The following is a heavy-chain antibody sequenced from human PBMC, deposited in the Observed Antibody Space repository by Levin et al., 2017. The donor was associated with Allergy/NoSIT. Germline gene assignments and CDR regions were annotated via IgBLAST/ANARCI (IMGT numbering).Heavy chain of an antibody. CDR2: INHKGST. CDR1: GGSLSGYY. D-gene: IGHD6-19*01. V-gene: IGHV4-34*01. Sequence: SETLSLTCAVYGGSLSGYYWSWIRQPPGKGREWIGEINHKGSTNYNPSLKSRVTISVDTSKNQFSLKLTSVTAADTALYYCAREWLVARGAFDIWGQGTMVTVSS. J-gene: IGHJ3*02. CDR3: AREWLVARGAFDI.